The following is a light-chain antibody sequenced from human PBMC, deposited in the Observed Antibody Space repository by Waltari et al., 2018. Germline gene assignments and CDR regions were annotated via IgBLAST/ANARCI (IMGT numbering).Light chain of an antibody. V-gene: IGLV3-1*01. Sequence: WYQQQTRQPPLLVIYQDNPGPAGMPVLFAGSNCANTTTLTISGTQAMDEADYYCQALDIDIVVFGGGHKLTVL. CDR2: QDN. J-gene: IGLJ2*01. CDR3: QALDIDIVV.